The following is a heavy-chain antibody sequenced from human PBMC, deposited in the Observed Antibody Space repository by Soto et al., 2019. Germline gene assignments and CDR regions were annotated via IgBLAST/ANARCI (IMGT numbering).Heavy chain of an antibody. D-gene: IGHD3-3*01. CDR3: ARPLRITIFGVAIHDAFDI. V-gene: IGHV3-30-3*01. J-gene: IGHJ3*02. CDR1: GVTVSSYA. CDR2: ISYDGSNK. Sequence: GWFLSRSCTACGVTVSSYAMHWVRRAPGKGMGWVAVISYDGSNKYYADSVKGRFTISRDNSKNTLYLQMNSLRAEDTAVYYCARPLRITIFGVAIHDAFDIWGQGTMVTVS.